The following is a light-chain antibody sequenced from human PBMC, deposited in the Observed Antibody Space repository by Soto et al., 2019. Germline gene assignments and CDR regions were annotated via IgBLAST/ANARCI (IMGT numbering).Light chain of an antibody. CDR2: GAS. J-gene: IGKJ1*01. CDR1: QSVSSSY. CDR3: QQYGSSPPWT. V-gene: IGKV3-20*01. Sequence: EIVLTQSPGTLSLSPGERATLSCRASQSVSSSYLAWYQQKPGQAPRLLIYGASSRATGIPDRFSGSGSGTDFTLTISRLEPEDFEVYYCQQYGSSPPWTVGQGTTVEIK.